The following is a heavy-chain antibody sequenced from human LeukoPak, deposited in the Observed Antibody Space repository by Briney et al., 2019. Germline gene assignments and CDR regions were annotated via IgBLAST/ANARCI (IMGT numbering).Heavy chain of an antibody. J-gene: IGHJ6*03. D-gene: IGHD2-2*01. CDR3: ARGYCSSTSCYSRDYYCMDV. CDR2: ISSSSSYI. CDR1: GFTFSSYS. V-gene: IGHV3-21*01. Sequence: GGSLRLSCAASGFTFSSYSMNWVRQAPGKGLEWVSSISSSSSYIYYADSVKGRFTISRDNAKNSLYLQMNSLRAEDTAVYYCARGYCSSTSCYSRDYYCMDVWGKGTTVTVSS.